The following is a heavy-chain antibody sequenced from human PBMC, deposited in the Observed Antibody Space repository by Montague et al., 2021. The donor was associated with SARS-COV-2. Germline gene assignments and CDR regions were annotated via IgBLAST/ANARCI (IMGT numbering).Heavy chain of an antibody. CDR3: ARLAYCGADCFSGWEIFFDS. D-gene: IGHD2-21*02. CDR2: INHSGSS. Sequence: SETLSLTCAVSGGSFSSYYWSWIRQPPGKGLERTAEINHSGSSXXXPSXXXRVTMSVDTSKNQFSLKLNSVTAADTAVYYCARLAYCGADCFSGWEIFFDSWGQGTLVTVSS. CDR1: GGSFSSYY. V-gene: IGHV4-34*01. J-gene: IGHJ4*02.